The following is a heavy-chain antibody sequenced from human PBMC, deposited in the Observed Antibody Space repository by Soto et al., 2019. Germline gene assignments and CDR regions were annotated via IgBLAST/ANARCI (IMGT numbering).Heavy chain of an antibody. CDR2: ISYDGSNK. CDR3: ARSRITMIVVVIRASGAFDI. D-gene: IGHD3-22*01. Sequence: WWSLRLSCAASGFTFSSYAMHWVRQAPGKGLEWVAVISYDGSNKYYADSVKGRFTISRDNSKNTLYLQMNSLRAEDTAVYYCARSRITMIVVVIRASGAFDIWGQGTMVTVSS. V-gene: IGHV3-30-3*01. J-gene: IGHJ3*02. CDR1: GFTFSSYA.